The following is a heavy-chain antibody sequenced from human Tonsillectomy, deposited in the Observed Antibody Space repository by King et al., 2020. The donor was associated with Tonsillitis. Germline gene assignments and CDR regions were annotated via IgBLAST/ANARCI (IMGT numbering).Heavy chain of an antibody. J-gene: IGHJ4*01. CDR1: GYTFTDSY. Sequence: EQLVQSGAEVKKPGASVKVSCKAAGYTFTDSYMHWMRQAPGQGLEWMRWINPNNGATNYAPKFQGRITMTGDTPISTAYMELSSLRADDTALYYCAREGERDLLPDYWGQGTLVTVSS. V-gene: IGHV1-2*02. CDR3: AREGERDLLPDY. D-gene: IGHD3-16*01. CDR2: INPNNGAT.